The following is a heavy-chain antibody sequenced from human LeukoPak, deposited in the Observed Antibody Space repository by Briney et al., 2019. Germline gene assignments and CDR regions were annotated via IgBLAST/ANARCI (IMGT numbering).Heavy chain of an antibody. J-gene: IGHJ4*02. Sequence: GGSLRLSCAASGFTFSSYSMNWVRQAPGKGLEWVSYISSSSSTIYYADSVKGRFTISRDNAKNSLYLQMNSLRAEDTAVYYCARGGGTIIDYWGQGTLVTVSS. CDR2: ISSSSSTI. D-gene: IGHD1-26*01. CDR1: GFTFSSYS. V-gene: IGHV3-48*04. CDR3: ARGGGTIIDY.